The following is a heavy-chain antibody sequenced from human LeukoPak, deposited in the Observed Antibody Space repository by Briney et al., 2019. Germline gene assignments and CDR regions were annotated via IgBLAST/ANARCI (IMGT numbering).Heavy chain of an antibody. CDR2: INHSGST. D-gene: IGHD3-22*01. J-gene: IGHJ4*02. CDR1: GRSFSGYY. V-gene: IGHV4-34*01. CDR3: ARGGDYYDSSGSPYFDY. Sequence: SQTLSLTCAVYGRSFSGYYWSWIRQPPGKVLEWIGEINHSGSTNYNPSLKSRFTISVDTSKNQFSLKLSSVTAADTAVYYCARGGDYYDSSGSPYFDYWGQGTLVTVSS.